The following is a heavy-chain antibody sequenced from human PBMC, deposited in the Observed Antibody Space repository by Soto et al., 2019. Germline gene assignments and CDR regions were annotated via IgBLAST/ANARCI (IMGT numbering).Heavy chain of an antibody. D-gene: IGHD3-16*01. Sequence: EVQLVESGGGLVKPGGSLRLSCAASGFTFSNAWMSWVRQAPGKGLEWVGHIKSKTDGGITDYAAPVKGRFTISRDDSKNTLYLQMNSLKTEDTAVYYCTTGGLSHWGQGTLVTVSS. CDR2: IKSKTDGGIT. CDR1: GFTFSNAW. CDR3: TTGGLSH. J-gene: IGHJ4*02. V-gene: IGHV3-15*01.